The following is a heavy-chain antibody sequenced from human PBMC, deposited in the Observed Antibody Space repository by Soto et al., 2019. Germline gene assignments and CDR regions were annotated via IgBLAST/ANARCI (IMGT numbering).Heavy chain of an antibody. CDR2: INPNTGYT. CDR3: VRGRVMITFGVVIVIDY. Sequence: QVQLVQSGAAMKKPGASVKVSCKASGYTFTSYDINWVRQATGQGLEWMGWINPNTGYTDYAQKFQDRVTMTGNTSITTAYMELSSLRSEDTAVYYCVRGRVMITFGVVIVIDYWGQGSSVTVSS. CDR1: GYTFTSYD. J-gene: IGHJ4*02. V-gene: IGHV1-8*01. D-gene: IGHD3-16*02.